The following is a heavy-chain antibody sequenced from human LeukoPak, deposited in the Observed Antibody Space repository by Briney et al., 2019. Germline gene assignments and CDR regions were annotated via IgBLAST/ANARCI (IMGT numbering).Heavy chain of an antibody. Sequence: PSETLSLTCTVSGGSMSPYHWGWVRQPPGKGLEWTGYIYYSGSTNYNPSLNSRVTISVDTSKNQFSLRLSSVTAADTAIYYCARAVSGRFDYWGQGTLVTVSS. CDR2: IYYSGST. D-gene: IGHD6-19*01. CDR3: ARAVSGRFDY. V-gene: IGHV4-59*08. J-gene: IGHJ4*02. CDR1: GGSMSPYH.